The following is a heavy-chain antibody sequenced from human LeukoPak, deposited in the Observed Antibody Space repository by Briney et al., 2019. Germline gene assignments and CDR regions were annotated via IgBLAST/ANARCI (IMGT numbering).Heavy chain of an antibody. CDR3: ARGPNIAMIVGVTFDY. D-gene: IGHD3-22*01. Sequence: PSETLSLTCAVYGGSFSGYYWSWIRQPPGKGLEWIGEINHSGSTNYNPSLTSRVTISVDTSKNQYSLKLSSVTAADTAVYYCARGPNIAMIVGVTFDYWGQGTLVTVSS. CDR2: INHSGST. V-gene: IGHV4-34*01. CDR1: GGSFSGYY. J-gene: IGHJ4*02.